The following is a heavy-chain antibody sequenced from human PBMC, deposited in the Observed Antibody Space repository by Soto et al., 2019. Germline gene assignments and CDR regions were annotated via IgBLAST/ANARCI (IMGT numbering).Heavy chain of an antibody. V-gene: IGHV1-18*01. D-gene: IGHD5-12*01. CDR1: GYTFTRSG. CDR3: AREGVAPYYYYGMDV. Sequence: QVQLVQSGAEVKKPGASVKVSCKASGYTFTRSGISWVRQAPGQGLEWMGWISTYNGDTNYAQTFQGRVTMTTDTSTSTGHMEGRSLRSDDTAVYYCAREGVAPYYYYGMDVWGQGTPVTVSS. J-gene: IGHJ6*02. CDR2: ISTYNGDT.